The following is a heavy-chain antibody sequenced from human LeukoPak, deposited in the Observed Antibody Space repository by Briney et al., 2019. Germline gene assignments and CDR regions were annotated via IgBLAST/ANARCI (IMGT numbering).Heavy chain of an antibody. V-gene: IGHV3-9*01. J-gene: IGHJ6*02. Sequence: GGPLRLSCAASGFTFDDYAMHWVRHAPGKALEWVSGIRWNSGSIGYADSVKGRFTISRDNAKNSLYLQMNSLRAEDTALYYCAKDIVPGDPDYYYYGMDVWGQGTTVTVSS. CDR1: GFTFDDYA. D-gene: IGHD3-16*01. CDR2: IRWNSGSI. CDR3: AKDIVPGDPDYYYYGMDV.